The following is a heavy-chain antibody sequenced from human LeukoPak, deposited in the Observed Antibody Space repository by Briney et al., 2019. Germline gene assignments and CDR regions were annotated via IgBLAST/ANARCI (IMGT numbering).Heavy chain of an antibody. Sequence: GGSLRLSCAASGFTVHSNYMSWVRQTPGKGLEWVSVIYSGGDTYYADSVKGRFTISRDNRKNMLYLQMNSLRAEDTAVYYCAKDRSNPTVGMWAWAPPDPWGQGTLVTVSS. CDR2: IYSGGDT. CDR1: GFTVHSNY. D-gene: IGHD1-14*01. V-gene: IGHV3-53*01. CDR3: AKDRSNPTVGMWAWAPPDP. J-gene: IGHJ5*02.